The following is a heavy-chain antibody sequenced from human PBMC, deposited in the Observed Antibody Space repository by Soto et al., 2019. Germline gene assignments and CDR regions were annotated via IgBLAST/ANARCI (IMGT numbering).Heavy chain of an antibody. J-gene: IGHJ4*02. V-gene: IGHV4-4*02. CDR2: IYHSGST. CDR1: GASISSTTSHNW. Sequence: QVHLQESGPGLVRPSGTLSLTCAVSGASISSTTSHNWWSWVRQPPGKGLEWIGEIYHSGSTNYTPPLQSRVTMSVDKSTNQFSLKLTSVTAADTAVYYCARMVGATLVDFWGQGTLVTVSS. CDR3: ARMVGATLVDF. D-gene: IGHD1-26*01.